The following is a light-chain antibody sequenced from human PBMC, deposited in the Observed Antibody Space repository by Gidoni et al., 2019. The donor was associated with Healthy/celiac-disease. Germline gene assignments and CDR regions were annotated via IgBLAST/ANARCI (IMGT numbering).Light chain of an antibody. CDR2: QDS. V-gene: IGLV3-1*01. CDR1: TLGDKY. Sequence: SYELTQPPSVSVSPGQTASITCSGDTLGDKYAGWYQQKTGQSPVLVIYQDSKRPSGIPERFSGSNSGNTATLTISGTQAMDEADYYCQAWDSSTYVFGTGTKVTVL. J-gene: IGLJ1*01. CDR3: QAWDSSTYV.